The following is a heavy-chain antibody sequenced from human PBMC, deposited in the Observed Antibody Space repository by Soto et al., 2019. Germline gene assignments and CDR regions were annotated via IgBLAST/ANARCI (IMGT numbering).Heavy chain of an antibody. V-gene: IGHV4-39*01. CDR3: EIQTAEAFRSGRYMTTYCDP. Sequence: SETLSLTFTVSGGSISSFISAHYWGWVRQPPGKGLEWIGSTNSRGNAPHNPSHTRRLTTYVDTPTNQTSPKRTSFMPGETSIFYCEIQTAEAFRSGRYMTTYCDPWGQGILVTVSS. D-gene: IGHD6-19*01. J-gene: IGHJ5*02. CDR1: GGSISSFISAHY. CDR2: TNSRGNA.